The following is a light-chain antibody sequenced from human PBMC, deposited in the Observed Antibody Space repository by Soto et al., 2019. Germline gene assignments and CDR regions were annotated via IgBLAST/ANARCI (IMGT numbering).Light chain of an antibody. J-gene: IGLJ2*01. V-gene: IGLV2-14*01. CDR1: SSDVGDYNS. CDR2: EVT. CDR3: SSDTSSSTLAVV. Sequence: QSVLTQPASVSGSPGQSITISCTGTSSDVGDYNSVSWYQQHPGQAPKLMIYEVTNRPSGVSNRFSGSKSGNTASLTISGLQAEDEAAYYCSSDTSSSTLAVVFGGGTKLTVL.